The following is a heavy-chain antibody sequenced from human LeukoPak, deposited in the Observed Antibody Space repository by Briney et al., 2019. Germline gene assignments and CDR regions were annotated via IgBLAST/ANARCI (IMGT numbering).Heavy chain of an antibody. Sequence: SETLSLTCAVYGGSFSGYYWSWIRQPPGKGLEWIGEINHSGSTKYNPSLKSRVTISVDTSTNQFSLKLSSVTAADTALYYCARHIYGDSVAFDIWGQGTLVTVSS. CDR1: GGSFSGYY. CDR2: INHSGST. CDR3: ARHIYGDSVAFDI. J-gene: IGHJ3*02. D-gene: IGHD4-17*01. V-gene: IGHV4-34*01.